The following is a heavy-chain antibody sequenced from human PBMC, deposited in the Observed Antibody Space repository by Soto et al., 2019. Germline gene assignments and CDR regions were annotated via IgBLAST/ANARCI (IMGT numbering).Heavy chain of an antibody. Sequence: PGESLKISCKGSGYSFTSYWIGWVRQMPGKGLEWMGIIYPGDSDTRYSPSFQGQVTISADKSISTAYLQWSSLKASDTAMYYCARAATVTNYYYYYGMDVWGQGTTVTVSS. J-gene: IGHJ6*02. CDR3: ARAATVTNYYYYYGMDV. CDR2: IYPGDSDT. V-gene: IGHV5-51*01. CDR1: GYSFTSYW. D-gene: IGHD4-17*01.